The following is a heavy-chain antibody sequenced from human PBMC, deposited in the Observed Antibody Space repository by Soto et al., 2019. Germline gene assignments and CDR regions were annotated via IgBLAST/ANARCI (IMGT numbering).Heavy chain of an antibody. CDR3: ARVRGYYDYIWYAFDI. Sequence: GGSLRLSCAASGFTFSSYGMHWVRQAPGKGLEWVAVIWYDGSNKYYADSVKGRFTISRDNSKNTLYLQMNSLRAEDTAVYYCARVRGYYDYIWYAFDIWGQRTMVTGSS. CDR2: IWYDGSNK. CDR1: GFTFSSYG. J-gene: IGHJ3*02. V-gene: IGHV3-33*01. D-gene: IGHD3-16*01.